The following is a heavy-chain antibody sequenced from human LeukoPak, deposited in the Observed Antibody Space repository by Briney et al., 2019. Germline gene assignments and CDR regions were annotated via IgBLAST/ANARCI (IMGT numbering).Heavy chain of an antibody. CDR2: IKSKTDGGTT. V-gene: IGHV3-15*01. D-gene: IGHD1-26*01. CDR1: GLTLHNAW. Sequence: GGSLRLSCAASGLTLHNAWMSWVRQAPGKGLEWVGRIKSKTDGGTTDYGAPVQGRFTISRDDSKNTLYLQMNSLKTEDTAVYYCTTEMLGFYYFDYWGQGTLVTVSS. J-gene: IGHJ4*02. CDR3: TTEMLGFYYFDY.